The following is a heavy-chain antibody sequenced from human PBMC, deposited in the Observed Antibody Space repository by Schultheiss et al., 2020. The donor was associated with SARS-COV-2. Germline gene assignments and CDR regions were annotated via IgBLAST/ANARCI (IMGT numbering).Heavy chain of an antibody. J-gene: IGHJ5*02. CDR1: GFTFSSYS. CDR3: ARAVAGTALGFDP. Sequence: GGSLRLSCAASGFTFSSYSMNWVRQAPGKGLEWVAVISYDGSNKYYADSVKGRFTISRDNSKNTLYLQMNSLRAEDTAVYYCARAVAGTALGFDPWGQGTLVTVSS. D-gene: IGHD6-19*01. CDR2: ISYDGSNK. V-gene: IGHV3-30*03.